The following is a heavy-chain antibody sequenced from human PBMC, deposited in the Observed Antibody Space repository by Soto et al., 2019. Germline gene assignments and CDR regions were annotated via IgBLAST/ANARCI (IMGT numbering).Heavy chain of an antibody. CDR2: FYSSGSI. CDR3: ARMYSSGSGWFHP. V-gene: IGHV4-31*03. D-gene: IGHD6-19*01. J-gene: IGHJ5*02. CDR1: GYSITAGGYY. Sequence: LSLTCFVSGYSITAGGYYWSWIRHHPGKGLEWIGSFYSSGSIIYNPSLRSRVSISGDTSSNQFSMSLTSVTAADTARYYCARMYSSGSGWFHPWGQGTLVTVS.